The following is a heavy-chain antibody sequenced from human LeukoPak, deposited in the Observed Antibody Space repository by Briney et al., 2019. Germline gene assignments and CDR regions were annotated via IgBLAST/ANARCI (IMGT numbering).Heavy chain of an antibody. Sequence: GGSLRLSCGVSGFAFGSEAMGWVRQSPARGLEWVASISPGGGTTYYADSVKGRFTISRDNSNNTLYVQMSSLRAEDTAVYYCARDFQYHGSGSGSFDYWGQGTLVTVSS. CDR3: ARDFQYHGSGSGSFDY. D-gene: IGHD3-10*01. J-gene: IGHJ4*02. V-gene: IGHV3-23*01. CDR1: GFAFGSEA. CDR2: ISPGGGTT.